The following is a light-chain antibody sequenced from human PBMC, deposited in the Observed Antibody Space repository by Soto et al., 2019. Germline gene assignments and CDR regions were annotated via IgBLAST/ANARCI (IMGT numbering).Light chain of an antibody. Sequence: QSVLTQPASVSGSPGQSITISCTGTSSDVGGYNYVSWYQQHPGKAPKLMIYDVSNRPSGVSNRFSGSKSGNTASLTISGRQAEDDADYYCSSYTSSSTLYVFGTGPKLTVL. CDR1: SSDVGGYNY. J-gene: IGLJ1*01. CDR3: SSYTSSSTLYV. CDR2: DVS. V-gene: IGLV2-14*01.